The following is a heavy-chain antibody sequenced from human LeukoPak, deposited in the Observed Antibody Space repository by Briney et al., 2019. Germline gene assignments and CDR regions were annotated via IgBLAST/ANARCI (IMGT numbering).Heavy chain of an antibody. Sequence: ASVKVSCKASGYTFTSYGISWVRQAPGQGLEWMGWISAYNGNTNYAQKLQGRVTMTTDTSTSTAYMELRSLRSDDTAVYYCARLITMVRGVILAFDIWGQGTMVTVSS. J-gene: IGHJ3*02. CDR1: GYTFTSYG. CDR3: ARLITMVRGVILAFDI. CDR2: ISAYNGNT. D-gene: IGHD3-10*01. V-gene: IGHV1-18*01.